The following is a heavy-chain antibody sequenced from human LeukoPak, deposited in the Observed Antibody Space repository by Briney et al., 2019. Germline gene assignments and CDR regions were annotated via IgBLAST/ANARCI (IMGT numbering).Heavy chain of an antibody. Sequence: ASVKVSCKASGYTFTGYYMHWVRQAPGQGLEWMGWISAYNGNTNYAQKLQGRVTMTRDMSTSTVYMELSSLRSEDTAVYYCARTGEESYGYYYYYYMDVWGKGTTVTVSS. J-gene: IGHJ6*03. V-gene: IGHV1-18*04. CDR1: GYTFTGYY. CDR3: ARTGEESYGYYYYYYMDV. CDR2: ISAYNGNT. D-gene: IGHD5-18*01.